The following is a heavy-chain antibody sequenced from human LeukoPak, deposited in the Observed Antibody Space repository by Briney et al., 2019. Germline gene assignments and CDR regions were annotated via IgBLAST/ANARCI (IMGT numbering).Heavy chain of an antibody. CDR1: GFTFISYA. Sequence: GGSLRLSCAASGFTFISYAMSWVRQAPGKGLEWMSVITGTGGSTYYADSVKGRFTISISRDNSKNTLYLQMNSLRAEDTAVYYCAKGDGYCGGDCYPAPDAFDIWGQGTMVTVSS. CDR2: ITGTGGST. V-gene: IGHV3-23*01. CDR3: AKGDGYCGGDCYPAPDAFDI. J-gene: IGHJ3*02. D-gene: IGHD2-21*02.